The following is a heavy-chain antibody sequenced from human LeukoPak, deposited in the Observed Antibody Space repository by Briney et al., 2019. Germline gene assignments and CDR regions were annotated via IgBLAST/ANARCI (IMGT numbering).Heavy chain of an antibody. V-gene: IGHV3-23*01. CDR2: ISGSGGST. CDR1: GFTFSIYA. D-gene: IGHD6-19*01. Sequence: GGSLRLSCAASGFTFSIYAMSWVRQAPGKGLEWVSAISGSGGSTYYAGSVKGRFTISRDNYKNTLYLKMNSLRAEDTAVYYCAKDRGMYSGGWYYFDHWGQGTLVTVSS. CDR3: AKDRGMYSGGWYYFDH. J-gene: IGHJ4*02.